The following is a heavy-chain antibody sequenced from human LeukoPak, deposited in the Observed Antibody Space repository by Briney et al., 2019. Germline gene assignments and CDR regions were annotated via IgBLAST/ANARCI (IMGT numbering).Heavy chain of an antibody. CDR3: TRDLEYCSSTSCYTFDY. CDR1: GFTFGDYA. D-gene: IGHD2-2*01. V-gene: IGHV3-49*04. CDR2: IRSKAYGGTT. Sequence: GGSLRLSCTASGFTFGDYAMSWVRQAPGKGLEWVGFIRSKAYGGTTEYAASVKGRFTISGDDSKSIAYLQMNSLKTEDTAVYYCTRDLEYCSSTSCYTFDYWGQGTLVTVSS. J-gene: IGHJ4*02.